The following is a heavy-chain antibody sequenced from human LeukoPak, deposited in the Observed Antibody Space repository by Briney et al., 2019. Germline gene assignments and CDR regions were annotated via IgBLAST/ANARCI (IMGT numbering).Heavy chain of an antibody. J-gene: IGHJ4*02. CDR3: ARDRSWGSQCYFDY. CDR2: IWYDGSSN. Sequence: GGSLRLSCAASGFRFSTYGMHWVRQAPGKGLEWVGVIWYDGSSNIYAESVKGRFTISRDNSKNTLYLQMNSLRDEDTAVYYCARDRSWGSQCYFDYWGQGTLVTVSS. V-gene: IGHV3-33*01. CDR1: GFRFSTYG. D-gene: IGHD7-27*01.